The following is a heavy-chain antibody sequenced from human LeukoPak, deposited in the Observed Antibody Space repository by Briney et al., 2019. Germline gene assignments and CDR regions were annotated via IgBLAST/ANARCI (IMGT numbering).Heavy chain of an antibody. CDR1: GFTFSSSW. CDR3: AKVMKGSERLTMVRGVIIKTAGLYYMDV. D-gene: IGHD3-10*01. V-gene: IGHV3-74*01. CDR2: ISSDGSST. Sequence: PGGSLRLSCGAPGFTFSSSWMHWVRQAPGKGLVWVSQISSDGSSTNYADSVKGRFTISRDNSKNTVYLQMNSLRAEDTAVYYCAKVMKGSERLTMVRGVIIKTAGLYYMDVWGKGTTVTVSS. J-gene: IGHJ6*03.